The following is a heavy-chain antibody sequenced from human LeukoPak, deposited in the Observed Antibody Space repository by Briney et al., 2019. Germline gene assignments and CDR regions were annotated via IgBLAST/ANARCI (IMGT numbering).Heavy chain of an antibody. V-gene: IGHV3-7*01. D-gene: IGHD3-10*01. CDR2: IKQDGSEQ. CDR1: GFSFSRYW. Sequence: PGGSLRLSCAASGFSFSRYWMSWVPQAPGKGLEWVANIKQDGSEQNYVGSVKGRFTISRDNAKNSLYLQTNILRAEDTAVYYCAGAGQEWFGELGFDQWGQGTLVIVSS. J-gene: IGHJ4*02. CDR3: AGAGQEWFGELGFDQ.